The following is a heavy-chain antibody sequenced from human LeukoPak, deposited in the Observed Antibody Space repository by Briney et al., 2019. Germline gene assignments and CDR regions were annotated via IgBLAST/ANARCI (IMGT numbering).Heavy chain of an antibody. CDR1: GFTFGGYG. V-gene: IGHV3-33*01. CDR3: ARDTFQPGLIDS. D-gene: IGHD2-2*01. Sequence: GRSLRLSCAGSGFTFGGYGMHWFRQTPGKGLEGVAVIAYDGSRAFYADSVKGRFTISRDNARNTLYLQLSSLRAEDSAVYYCARDTFQPGLIDSWGQGTLVTVSS. J-gene: IGHJ4*02. CDR2: IAYDGSRA.